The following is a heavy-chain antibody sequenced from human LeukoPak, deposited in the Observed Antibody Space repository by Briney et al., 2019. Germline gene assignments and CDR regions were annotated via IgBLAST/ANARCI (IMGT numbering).Heavy chain of an antibody. V-gene: IGHV3-48*03. CDR2: ISSSGSTI. D-gene: IGHD3-22*01. CDR1: GFTFSSYE. J-gene: IGHJ4*02. Sequence: GGSLRLSCAASGFTFSSYEMNWVRQAPGKGLEWVSYISSSGSTIYYADSVKGRFTISRDNAKNSLYLQMNNLRVEDTAIYYCARRGYHDSSGYDYWGQGTPVTVSS. CDR3: ARRGYHDSSGYDY.